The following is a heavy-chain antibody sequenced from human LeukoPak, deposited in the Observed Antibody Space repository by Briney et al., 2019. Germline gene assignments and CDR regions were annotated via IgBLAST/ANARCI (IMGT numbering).Heavy chain of an antibody. J-gene: IGHJ1*01. CDR2: IWYDGSNK. Sequence: PGRSLRLSCAAPEFTFSSYGMHWVRAAPGKGLEWVAVIWYDGSNKNYADSVKGRFTISRDNSKNTVYLQMNSLRVEDTAVYYCARDQRPGWGEYFQHWGQGTLVTVSS. V-gene: IGHV3-33*01. CDR3: ARDQRPGWGEYFQH. CDR1: EFTFSSYG. D-gene: IGHD3-16*01.